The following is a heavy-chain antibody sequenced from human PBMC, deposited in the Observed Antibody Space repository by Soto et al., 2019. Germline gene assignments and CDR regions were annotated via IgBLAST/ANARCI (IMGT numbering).Heavy chain of an antibody. CDR1: GYTLTELS. J-gene: IGHJ4*02. CDR3: AIGAQLRVGELSSDSFDY. Sequence: ASVKVSCKVSGYTLTELSMHWVRQAPGKGLEWMGGFDPEDGETIYAQKFQGRVTMTEDTSTDTAYMELSSLRSEDTAVYYCAIGAQLRVGELSSDSFDYWGQGTLVTVS. CDR2: FDPEDGET. V-gene: IGHV1-24*01. D-gene: IGHD3-16*02.